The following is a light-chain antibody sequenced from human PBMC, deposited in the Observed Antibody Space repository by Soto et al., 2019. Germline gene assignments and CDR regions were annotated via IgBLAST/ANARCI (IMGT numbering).Light chain of an antibody. J-gene: IGLJ7*01. CDR2: SNN. Sequence: QSVLTQPPSLSGTPGQRVTIACSGSNFNVKNNSVDWYQQFAGTAPKLLIYSNNRRPSGVPDRFSGSKSGSSASLAISGLRPEDEADYYCASWDDSLSETVFGGGSQLPV. CDR3: ASWDDSLSETV. CDR1: NFNVKNNS. V-gene: IGLV1-47*01.